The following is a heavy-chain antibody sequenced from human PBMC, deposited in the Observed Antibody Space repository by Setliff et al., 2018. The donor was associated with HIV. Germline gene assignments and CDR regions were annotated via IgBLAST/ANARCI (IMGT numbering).Heavy chain of an antibody. Sequence: SETLSLTCTVSGDSSSNDYWTWVRQPPGKGLEWIGNIHTSGTTKYNPSLNSRVTISVDMSKSQFSLRLSSVTAADTAMYYYDTGGYSYFDYWGQGTLVTVPQ. J-gene: IGHJ4*02. D-gene: IGHD2-8*02. CDR1: GDSSSNDY. CDR3: DTGGYSYFDY. CDR2: IHTSGTT. V-gene: IGHV4-4*08.